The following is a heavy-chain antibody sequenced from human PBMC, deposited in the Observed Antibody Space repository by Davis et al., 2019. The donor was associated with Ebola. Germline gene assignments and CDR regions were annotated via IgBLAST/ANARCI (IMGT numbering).Heavy chain of an antibody. D-gene: IGHD3-16*01. J-gene: IGHJ4*02. CDR2: ISAYNGDT. CDR1: GYTFTSYG. CDR3: ARALGGMITFGGTFFDY. V-gene: IGHV1-18*01. Sequence: AASVKVSCKASGYTFTSYGISWVRQAPGQGLEWMGWISAYNGDTNYAQNLQGRVTMITDTSRSTAYMELTSLRSDDTAVYYCARALGGMITFGGTFFDYWGQGTLVTVSS.